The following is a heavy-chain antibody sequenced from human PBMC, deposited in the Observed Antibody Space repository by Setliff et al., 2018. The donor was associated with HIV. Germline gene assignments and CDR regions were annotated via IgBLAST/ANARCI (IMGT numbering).Heavy chain of an antibody. D-gene: IGHD3-16*01. CDR1: GGSFSGYY. CDR3: ARGVGPYRPEDY. V-gene: IGHV4-34*01. Sequence: SETLSLTCAVYGGSFSGYYWSWIRQPPGKGLEWIGEINHSGSTNYNPSLKSRVTISVDTSKNQFSLKLSSVAAADTAVYYCARGVGPYRPEDYWGQGTLVTVSS. CDR2: INHSGST. J-gene: IGHJ4*02.